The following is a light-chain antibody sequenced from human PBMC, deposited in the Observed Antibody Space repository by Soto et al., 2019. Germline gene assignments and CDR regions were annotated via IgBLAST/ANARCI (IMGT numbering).Light chain of an antibody. CDR1: SSDIGAYDS. Sequence: QSALTQPASVSGSPGQSITIPCTGTSSDIGAYDSVSWYQQHPGKVPKLMIYDVANRPSGFSDRFSGSKSGNTASLTISGLQAEDEADYYCSSCTTISTLVFGGGTKLTVL. CDR3: SSCTTISTLV. V-gene: IGLV2-14*03. J-gene: IGLJ2*01. CDR2: DVA.